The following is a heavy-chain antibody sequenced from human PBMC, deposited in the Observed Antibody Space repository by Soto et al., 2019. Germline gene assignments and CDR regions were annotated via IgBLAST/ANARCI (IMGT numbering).Heavy chain of an antibody. CDR3: ARDTWGGEGPFDY. CDR1: GYTFTGYY. Sequence: GASVKVSCKASGYTFTGYYMHWVRQAPGQGLEWMGWINPNSGGTNYAQKFQGWVTMTRDTSISTAYMELSRLRSDDTAVYYCARDTWGGEGPFDYWGQGTLVTVSS. D-gene: IGHD3-16*01. J-gene: IGHJ4*02. V-gene: IGHV1-2*04. CDR2: INPNSGGT.